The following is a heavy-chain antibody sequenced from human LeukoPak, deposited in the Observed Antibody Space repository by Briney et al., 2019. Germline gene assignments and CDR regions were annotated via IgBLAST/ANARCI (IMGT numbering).Heavy chain of an antibody. CDR3: PRDPYGSIDY. CDR2: IYYSGST. J-gene: IGHJ4*02. D-gene: IGHD3-10*01. CDR1: GDSISSGGYY. Sequence: SETLSLTCTVSGDSISSGGYYWSWIRQHPGKGLEWIGHIYYSGSTYYNPSLKSRVTISVDTSKNQFSLKLSSVTAADTAVYYCPRDPYGSIDYWGQGTLVTVSS. V-gene: IGHV4-31*03.